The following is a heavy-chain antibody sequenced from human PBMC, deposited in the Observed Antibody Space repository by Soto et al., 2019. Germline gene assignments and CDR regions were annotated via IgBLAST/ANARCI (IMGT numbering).Heavy chain of an antibody. CDR3: AWRGCSGGSCYRQDYYMDV. V-gene: IGHV1-69*02. J-gene: IGHJ6*03. D-gene: IGHD2-15*01. CDR2: IIPILGIA. Sequence: ASVKVSCKASGGTFSSYTISWVRQAPGQGLEWMGRIIPILGIANYAQKFQGRVTITADKSTSTAYMELSSLRSEDTAVYYCAWRGCSGGSCYRQDYYMDVWGKGTTVTVSS. CDR1: GGTFSSYT.